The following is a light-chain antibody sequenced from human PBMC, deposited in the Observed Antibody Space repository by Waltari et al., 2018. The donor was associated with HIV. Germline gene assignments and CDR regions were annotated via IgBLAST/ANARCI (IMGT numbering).Light chain of an antibody. CDR3: ATWDDSLSVVV. CDR1: SPNLGSNY. V-gene: IGLV1-47*01. J-gene: IGLJ2*01. Sequence: QSVLTQPPSASGTPGQRVTLSCSGSSPNLGSNYVYWYQQLPGTAPKLLIYRNNQRPSGVPDRFSGSKSGTSASLAISGLRSEDEADYYCATWDDSLSVVVFGGGTKLTVL. CDR2: RNN.